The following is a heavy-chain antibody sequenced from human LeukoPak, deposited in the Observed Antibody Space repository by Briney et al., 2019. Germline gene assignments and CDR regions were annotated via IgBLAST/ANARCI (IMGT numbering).Heavy chain of an antibody. Sequence: PGGSLRLSCAASGFTFSSYWMSWVRQAPGKGLEWVANIKQGGSEKYYVDSVKGRFTISRDNAKNSLYLQMNSLRAEDTAVYYCARDVERYSSGWHYYYYYMDVWGKGTTVTVSS. D-gene: IGHD6-19*01. CDR3: ARDVERYSSGWHYYYYYMDV. V-gene: IGHV3-7*01. CDR2: IKQGGSEK. J-gene: IGHJ6*03. CDR1: GFTFSSYW.